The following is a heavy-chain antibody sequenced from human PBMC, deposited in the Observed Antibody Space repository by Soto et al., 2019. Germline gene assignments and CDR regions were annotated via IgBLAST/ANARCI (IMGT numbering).Heavy chain of an antibody. Sequence: PSETLSLTCTVSGGSTSSNSYYWGWIRHPPGKGLEWIVSIYYSWYTYYNPSLKSRLSMSVDTSKNQVSLKLRSVTAADTAVYYWARQVTDCSGGSCHAYFDYWGQGSLVTVS. CDR2: IYYSWYT. J-gene: IGHJ4*02. CDR1: GGSTSSNSYY. V-gene: IGHV4-39*01. D-gene: IGHD2-15*01. CDR3: ARQVTDCSGGSCHAYFDY.